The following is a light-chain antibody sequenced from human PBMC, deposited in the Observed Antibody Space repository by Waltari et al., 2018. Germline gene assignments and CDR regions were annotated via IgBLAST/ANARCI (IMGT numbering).Light chain of an antibody. Sequence: SYVLTQPPSVSAAPGQTARITRGGNNSGSRSVHWYQQKAGQAPVLVVYNDADRPAGIPDRFSGSNSANTATLAITRVEAGDEADYFCHVWESSGGYEGVFGTGTKVTVL. CDR2: NDA. CDR1: NSGSRS. J-gene: IGLJ1*01. V-gene: IGLV3-21*02. CDR3: HVWESSGGYEGV.